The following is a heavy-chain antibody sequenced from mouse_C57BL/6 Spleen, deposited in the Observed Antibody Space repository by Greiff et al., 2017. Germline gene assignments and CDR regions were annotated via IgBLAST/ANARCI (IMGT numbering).Heavy chain of an antibody. Sequence: QVQLQQSGAELARPGASVKMSCKASGYTFTSYTMHWVKQRPGQGLEWIGYINPSSGYTKYNHKFKDKATLTADKSSSTAYMQLSSLTSEDSAVYYCARREIYDYDEDYWGQGTTLTVSS. V-gene: IGHV1-4*01. CDR3: ARREIYDYDEDY. J-gene: IGHJ2*01. CDR1: GYTFTSYT. D-gene: IGHD2-4*01. CDR2: INPSSGYT.